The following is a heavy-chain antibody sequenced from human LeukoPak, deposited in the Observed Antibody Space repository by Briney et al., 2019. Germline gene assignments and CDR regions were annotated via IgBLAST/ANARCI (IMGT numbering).Heavy chain of an antibody. CDR1: GFTFSSYA. J-gene: IGHJ4*02. Sequence: AGGSLRPSCAASGFTFSSYAMSWVRQAPGKGLEWVSAISGSGGSTYYADSVKGRFTISRDNSKNTLYLQMNSLRAEDTAVYYCAKTSDDYDSSGYYFDYWGQGTLVTVSS. V-gene: IGHV3-23*01. D-gene: IGHD3-22*01. CDR2: ISGSGGST. CDR3: AKTSDDYDSSGYYFDY.